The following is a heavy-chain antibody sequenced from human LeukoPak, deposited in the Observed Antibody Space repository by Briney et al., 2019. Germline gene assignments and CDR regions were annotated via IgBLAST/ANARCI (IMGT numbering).Heavy chain of an antibody. CDR2: ISKDESEK. D-gene: IGHD2-2*01. V-gene: IGHV3-30-3*01. Sequence: PGRSLRLSCAASGFTFSYYAMHWVRQAPGKGPEWVGIISKDESEKKYTDSVKGRFTISRDNSKNTLFLQMNSLRAEDTAVYYCAKDLFRLYCSSTSCYRADFDYWGQGTLVTVSS. CDR1: GFTFSYYA. J-gene: IGHJ4*02. CDR3: AKDLFRLYCSSTSCYRADFDY.